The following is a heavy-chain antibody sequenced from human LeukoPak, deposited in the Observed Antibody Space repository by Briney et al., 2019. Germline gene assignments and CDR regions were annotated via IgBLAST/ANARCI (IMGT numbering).Heavy chain of an antibody. CDR1: GFTFSGYD. V-gene: IGHV3-48*04. CDR2: TSSSSSTI. J-gene: IGHJ6*02. Sequence: GGSLRLSCAASGFTFSGYDMSWVRQAPGKGLEWVSYTSSSSSTIYYADSVKSRFTISRDNAKNSLYLQMNSLRAEDTAVYYCARLRYYGMDVWGQGATVTVSS. CDR3: ARLRYYGMDV.